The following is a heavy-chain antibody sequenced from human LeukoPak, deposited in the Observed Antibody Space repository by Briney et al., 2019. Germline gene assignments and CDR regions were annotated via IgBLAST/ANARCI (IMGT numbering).Heavy chain of an antibody. CDR2: VTGNAANT. CDR1: GFTFSNYA. Sequence: GGSLRLSCAASGFTFSNYAMSWVRQAPGKGLEWVSGVTGNAANTYYADSVKGRFAISRDNSKNTVYLQMNSLRVEDTAIYYCTKRYVNSNYWQSLGEWGQGTLVTVSS. V-gene: IGHV3-23*01. CDR3: TKRYVNSNYWQSLGE. D-gene: IGHD2/OR15-2a*01. J-gene: IGHJ1*01.